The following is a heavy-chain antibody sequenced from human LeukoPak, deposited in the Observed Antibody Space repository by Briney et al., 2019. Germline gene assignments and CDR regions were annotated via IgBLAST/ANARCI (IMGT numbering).Heavy chain of an antibody. CDR2: ISSSSSTI. D-gene: IGHD3-3*01. Sequence: PGGSLRLSCAASGLTFSTYSMNWVRQAPGKGLEWVSYISSSSSTIYYADSVKGRFTISRDNAKNSLHLQMNSLRDEDTAVYYCARDRAFGVVVSFDYWGQGTLVTVSS. CDR3: ARDRAFGVVVSFDY. J-gene: IGHJ4*02. V-gene: IGHV3-48*02. CDR1: GLTFSTYS.